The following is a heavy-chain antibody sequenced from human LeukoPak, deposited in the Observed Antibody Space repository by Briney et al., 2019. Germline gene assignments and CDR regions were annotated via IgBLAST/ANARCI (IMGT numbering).Heavy chain of an antibody. CDR1: GYSISSGYY. CDR3: ARHRPVTYQLLYYFDY. J-gene: IGHJ4*02. CDR2: IYHSGST. V-gene: IGHV4-38-2*01. Sequence: SETLSLTCAVSGYSISSGYYWGWIRQPPGKGLEWIGSIYHSGSTYYNTSLKSRVTISVDTSKNQFSLKLSTVTAADTAVYYCARHRPVTYQLLYYFDYWGQGTLVTVSS. D-gene: IGHD2-2*01.